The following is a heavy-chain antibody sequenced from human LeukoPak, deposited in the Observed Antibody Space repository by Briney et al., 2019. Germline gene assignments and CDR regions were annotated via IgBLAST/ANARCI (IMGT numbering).Heavy chain of an antibody. CDR3: ARGGQWLVHWYFDL. J-gene: IGHJ2*01. D-gene: IGHD6-19*01. CDR1: GFSFSSHA. Sequence: GGSLRLSCAASGFSFSSHAMSWVRQAPGKGLEWVSGISGPGSSTYYADSVEGRFTISRDNAKNSLYLQMNSLRAEDTAVYYCARGGQWLVHWYFDLWGRGTLVTVSS. V-gene: IGHV3-23*01. CDR2: ISGPGSST.